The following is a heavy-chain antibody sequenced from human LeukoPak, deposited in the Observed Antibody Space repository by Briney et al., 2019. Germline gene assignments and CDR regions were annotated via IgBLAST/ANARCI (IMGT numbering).Heavy chain of an antibody. V-gene: IGHV3-74*01. J-gene: IGHJ4*02. Sequence: GGSLRLSCAASGFTFSAYWMHWVRHAPGKGLVYVSRINSDGSSVTYADSVKGRFTISRDNAKNTLYLQMSSLRAEDTAVYYCARGVDYWGQGTMVTVSS. CDR3: ARGVDY. CDR2: INSDGSSV. D-gene: IGHD2-8*01. CDR1: GFTFSAYW.